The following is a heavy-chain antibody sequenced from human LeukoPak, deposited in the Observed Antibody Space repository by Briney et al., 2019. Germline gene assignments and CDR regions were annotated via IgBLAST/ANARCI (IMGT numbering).Heavy chain of an antibody. D-gene: IGHD2-15*01. CDR3: ARVVAATVWYFDY. CDR2: ISHSGST. V-gene: IGHV4-34*01. J-gene: IGHJ4*02. CDR1: GGSFSGYY. Sequence: SETLSLTCAVYGGSFSGYYWSWIRQPPGKGLEWIGEISHSGSTNCNPSLKSRVTISVDTSKNQFSLKLSSVTAADTAVYYCARVVAATVWYFDYWGQGTLVTVSS.